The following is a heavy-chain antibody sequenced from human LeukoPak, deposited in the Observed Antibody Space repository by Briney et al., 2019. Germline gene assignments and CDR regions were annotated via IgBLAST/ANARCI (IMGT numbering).Heavy chain of an antibody. CDR2: ISSSSTTI. Sequence: GGSPRLSCAASGFTFISYSMNWVRQAPGKGLEWVSYISSSSTTIYYADSVKGRFTISRDNAKNSLYLQMNSLRAEDTAVYYCARDSTPEPFDYRGQGTLVTVSS. J-gene: IGHJ4*02. CDR1: GFTFISYS. D-gene: IGHD1-14*01. V-gene: IGHV3-48*01. CDR3: ARDSTPEPFDY.